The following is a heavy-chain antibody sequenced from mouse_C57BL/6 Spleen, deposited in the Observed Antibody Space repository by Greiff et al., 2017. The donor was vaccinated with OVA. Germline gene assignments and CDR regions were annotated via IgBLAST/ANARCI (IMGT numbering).Heavy chain of an antibody. CDR2: ISSGSSTI. V-gene: IGHV5-17*01. CDR1: GFTFSDYG. CDR3: ARQGGTYGGAMDY. Sequence: DVMLVESGGGLVKPGGSLKLSCAASGFTFSDYGMHWVRQAPEKGLEWVAYISSGSSTIYYADTVKGRFTISRDNAKNTLCLQMTSLRSEDTAMYYCARQGGTYGGAMDYWGQGTSVTVSS. J-gene: IGHJ4*01. D-gene: IGHD5-1*01.